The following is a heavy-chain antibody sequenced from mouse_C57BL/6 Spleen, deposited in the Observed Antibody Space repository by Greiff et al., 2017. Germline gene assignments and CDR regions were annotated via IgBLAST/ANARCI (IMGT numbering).Heavy chain of an antibody. CDR2: INPNNGGT. J-gene: IGHJ3*01. V-gene: IGHV1-22*01. CDR1: GYTFTDYN. D-gene: IGHD3-2*02. Sequence: VHVKQSGPELVKPGASVKMSCKASGYTFTDYNMHWVKQSHGKSLEWIGYINPNNGGTSYNQKFKGKATLTVNKSSSTAYMELRSLTSEDSAVYYCARWQLRLGFAYWGQGTLVTVSA. CDR3: ARWQLRLGFAY.